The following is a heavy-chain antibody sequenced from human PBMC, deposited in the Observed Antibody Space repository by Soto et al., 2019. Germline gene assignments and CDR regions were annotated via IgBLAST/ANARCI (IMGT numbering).Heavy chain of an antibody. CDR2: INAGGSTI. Sequence: PGGSLRLSCAASGFTLSSYHMDWVRQAPGKGLEWVSYINAGGSTIYYADSVKGRFTISRDNAKNSLYLQMNSLRAEDTAVYYCARDPGSPVDAFDIWGQGTMVTVSS. CDR3: ARDPGSPVDAFDI. CDR1: GFTLSSYH. D-gene: IGHD3-10*01. J-gene: IGHJ3*02. V-gene: IGHV3-48*03.